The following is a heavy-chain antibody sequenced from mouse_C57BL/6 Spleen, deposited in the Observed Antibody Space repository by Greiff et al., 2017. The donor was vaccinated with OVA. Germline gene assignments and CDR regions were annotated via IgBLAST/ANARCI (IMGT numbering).Heavy chain of an antibody. D-gene: IGHD1-1*01. CDR1: GFTFSDYG. J-gene: IGHJ1*03. CDR2: ISSGSSTI. Sequence: EVQRVESGGGLVKPGGSLKLSCAASGFTFSDYGMHWVRQAPEKGLEWVAYISSGSSTIYYADTVKGRFPISRDNAKNTLFLQMTSLRSEDTAMYDGGRNEGSSPRHWYFDVWGTGTTVTVSS. CDR3: GRNEGSSPRHWYFDV. V-gene: IGHV5-17*01.